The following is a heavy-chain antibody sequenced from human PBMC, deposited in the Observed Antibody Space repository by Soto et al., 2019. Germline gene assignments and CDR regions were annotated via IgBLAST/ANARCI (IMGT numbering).Heavy chain of an antibody. CDR3: ASGLPPLGVVRGMTFFYGVDL. CDR1: GYTFSNYD. D-gene: IGHD3-10*01. J-gene: IGHJ6*02. CDR2: MNPNSGNR. Sequence: QVQLVQSGAEVKKPGASVKVSCKASGYTFSNYDINWVRQATGQGLEWMGWMNPNSGNRGYAQKFKGRVTMTRNIYMNTAYRALSCLSSDVAAVFYCASGLPPLGVVRGMTFFYGVDLWRQATTVTFS. V-gene: IGHV1-8*01.